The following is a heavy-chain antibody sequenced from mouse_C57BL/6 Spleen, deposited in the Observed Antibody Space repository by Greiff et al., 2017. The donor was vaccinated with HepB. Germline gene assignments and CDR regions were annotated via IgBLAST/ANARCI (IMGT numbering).Heavy chain of an antibody. V-gene: IGHV1-50*01. CDR1: GYTFTSYW. CDR3: ARHYDYDETTPFDY. J-gene: IGHJ2*01. CDR2: IDPSDSYT. D-gene: IGHD2-4*01. Sequence: QVQLQQPGAELVKPGASVKLSCKASGYTFTSYWMQWVKQRPGQGLEWIGEIDPSDSYTNYNQKFKGKATLTVDTSSSTAYMQLSSLTSEDSAVYYCARHYDYDETTPFDYWGQGTTLTVSS.